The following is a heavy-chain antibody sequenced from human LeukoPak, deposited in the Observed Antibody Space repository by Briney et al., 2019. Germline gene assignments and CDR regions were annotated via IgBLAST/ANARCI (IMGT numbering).Heavy chain of an antibody. J-gene: IGHJ5*02. D-gene: IGHD3-22*01. CDR1: GGSISSYY. CDR2: IYYSGST. Sequence: SETLSLTCTVSGGSISSYYWSWIRQPPGKGLEWIGYIYYSGSTNYNPSLKSRVTVSVDTSKNQFSLKLSSVTAADTAVYYCARDGDYCDSSGYSWFDPWGQGTLVTVSS. V-gene: IGHV4-59*01. CDR3: ARDGDYCDSSGYSWFDP.